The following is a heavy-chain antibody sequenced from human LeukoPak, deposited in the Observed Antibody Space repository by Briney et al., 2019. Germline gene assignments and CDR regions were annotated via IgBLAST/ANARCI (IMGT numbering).Heavy chain of an antibody. CDR2: ISSKGGSI. J-gene: IGHJ6*03. CDR1: GFTFSSYA. Sequence: GGSLRLSCAASGFTFSSYAMHWVRQAPGKGLEYLSSISSKGGSIYYAISVKGTFTISRDNSTNTMYLQMGILRAEDMAVYYCARVAIPYYYYYYMDVWGKGTTVTVSS. V-gene: IGHV3-64*01. CDR3: ARVAIPYYYYYYMDV. D-gene: IGHD2-21*01.